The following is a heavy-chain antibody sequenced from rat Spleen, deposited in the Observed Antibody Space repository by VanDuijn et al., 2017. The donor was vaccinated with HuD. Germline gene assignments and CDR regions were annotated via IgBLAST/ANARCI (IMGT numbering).Heavy chain of an antibody. Sequence: EVQLVESDGGLVQPGRSLNLSCAASGFTFSNYDMAWVRQAPTEGLEWVASISTGGGNTYYRDSVKGRFTISRDNAKSTLYLQMSSLRSEDTATYYCSPLPGRNLAYWGHGVMVTVSS. CDR3: SPLPGRNLAY. CDR2: ISTGGGNT. V-gene: IGHV5S23*01. D-gene: IGHD1-4*01. CDR1: GFTFSNYD. J-gene: IGHJ2*01.